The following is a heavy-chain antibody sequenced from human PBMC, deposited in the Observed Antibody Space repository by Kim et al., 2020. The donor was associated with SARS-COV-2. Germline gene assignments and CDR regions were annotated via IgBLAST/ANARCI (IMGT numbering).Heavy chain of an antibody. D-gene: IGHD3-10*01. J-gene: IGHJ6*02. V-gene: IGHV5-51*01. CDR2: IYPGDSDT. CDR3: ARLAGFGDRSYYKGMDV. Sequence: GESLKISCKGSGYSFINYWIGWVRQMPGKGLEWMGIIYPGDSDTRYSPSFQGQVTISADKSITTAYLQWSSLKASDTAMYLCARLAGFGDRSYYKGMDVWGQGTTVIVSS. CDR1: GYSFINYW.